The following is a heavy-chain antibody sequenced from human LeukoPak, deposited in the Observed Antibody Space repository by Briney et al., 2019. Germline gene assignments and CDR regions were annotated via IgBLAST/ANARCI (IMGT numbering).Heavy chain of an antibody. D-gene: IGHD3-10*01. Sequence: KTSETLSLTCTVSGGSIRSSVYYWGRFRQPPGKGLEWIGSSYYSGTSYYNPSLKSRVTIFVDTSKNQFSLRLSSVTAADTAVYYCARREGSTYYYRPWGQGTLVTVSS. CDR1: GGSIRSSVYY. V-gene: IGHV4-39*01. J-gene: IGHJ5*02. CDR3: ARREGSTYYYRP. CDR2: SYYSGTS.